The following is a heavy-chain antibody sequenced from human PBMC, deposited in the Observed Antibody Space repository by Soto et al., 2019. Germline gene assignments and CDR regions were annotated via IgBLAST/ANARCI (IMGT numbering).Heavy chain of an antibody. V-gene: IGHV3-33*01. D-gene: IGHD6-19*01. Sequence: GGSLRLSCAASGFTFSSYGMHWVRQAPGKGLEWVAVIWYDGSNKYYADSVKGRFTISRDNAKNSLYLQMNSLRDEDTAVYYCARDRYSSGSADYWGQGTLVTVSS. CDR3: ARDRYSSGSADY. J-gene: IGHJ4*02. CDR2: IWYDGSNK. CDR1: GFTFSSYG.